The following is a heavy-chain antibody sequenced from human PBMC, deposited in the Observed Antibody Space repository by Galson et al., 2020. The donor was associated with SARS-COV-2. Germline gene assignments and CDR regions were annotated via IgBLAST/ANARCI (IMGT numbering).Heavy chain of an antibody. D-gene: IGHD2-15*01. Sequence: LETLSLTCTVSGGSISSYYWSWIRQPPGKGLEWIGYIYHSGRTNYNPSLKSRVTISVDTSKNQFSLKLSSVTTADTAVYYCARVSLGSCSGGSCYGVDYWGQGTLVTVSS. CDR1: GGSISSYY. J-gene: IGHJ4*02. CDR3: ARVSLGSCSGGSCYGVDY. V-gene: IGHV4-59*01. CDR2: IYHSGRT.